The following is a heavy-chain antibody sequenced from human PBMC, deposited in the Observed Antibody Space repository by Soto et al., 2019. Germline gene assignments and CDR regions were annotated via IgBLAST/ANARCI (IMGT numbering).Heavy chain of an antibody. Sequence: ASVKVSCKASGYTFTGYYMHWVRQAPGQGLEWMGWINPNSGGTNYAQKFQGWVTMTRDTSISTAYMELSRLRSDDTAVYYCARGPYFYGSGRHNSHPFDYWGQGTLVTVSS. CDR3: ARGPYFYGSGRHNSHPFDY. D-gene: IGHD3-10*01. V-gene: IGHV1-2*04. CDR1: GYTFTGYY. CDR2: INPNSGGT. J-gene: IGHJ4*02.